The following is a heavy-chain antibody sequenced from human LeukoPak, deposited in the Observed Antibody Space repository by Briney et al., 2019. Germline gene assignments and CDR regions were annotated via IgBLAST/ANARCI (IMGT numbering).Heavy chain of an antibody. CDR2: INHSGST. J-gene: IGHJ4*02. CDR1: GGSFSGYY. Sequence: SETPSLTCAVYGGSFSGYYWSWIRQPPGKGLEWIGEINHSGSTNYNPSLKSRVTISVDTSKNQFSLKLSSVTAADTAVYYCARGKRGYSSSWYDYWGQGTLSPSPQ. V-gene: IGHV4-34*01. CDR3: ARGKRGYSSSWYDY. D-gene: IGHD6-13*01.